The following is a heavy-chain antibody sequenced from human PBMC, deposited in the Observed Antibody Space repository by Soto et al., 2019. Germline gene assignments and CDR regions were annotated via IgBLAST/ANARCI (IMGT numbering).Heavy chain of an antibody. CDR2: INPSGGST. J-gene: IGHJ4*02. V-gene: IGHV1-46*01. D-gene: IGHD1-26*01. CDR1: GYAFTSYY. CDR3: ARDASASIVEATIYFDY. Sequence: SVKVSCKASGYAFTSYYMHWLRQTHGQGLEWMGIINPSGGSTSYAQKFQGRVTMTRDTSTSTVCMELSSLRSEDTAVYYCARDASASIVEATIYFDYWRQGTLVTVSS.